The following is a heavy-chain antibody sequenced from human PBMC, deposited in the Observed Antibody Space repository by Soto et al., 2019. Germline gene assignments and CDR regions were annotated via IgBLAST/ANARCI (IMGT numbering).Heavy chain of an antibody. CDR2: IHYRGRT. V-gene: IGHV4-31*03. J-gene: IGHJ4*02. D-gene: IGHD2-15*01. CDR1: GGSIKSGGYY. Sequence: SETLSLTCNVSGGSIKSGGYYWGWIRQPPGKGLEWIGYIHYRGRTSYNPSLESRASISLDTSGHHFSLKLTSVTAADTAVYYCARCRDAFGFDSWGQGTLVTVSS. CDR3: ARCRDAFGFDS.